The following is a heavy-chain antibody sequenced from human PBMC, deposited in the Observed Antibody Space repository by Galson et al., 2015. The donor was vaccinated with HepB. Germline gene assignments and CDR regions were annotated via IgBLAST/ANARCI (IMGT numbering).Heavy chain of an antibody. Sequence: SLRLSCAASGFTFSGSAMHWVRQASGKGLEWVGRIRSKANSYATAYAASVKGRFTISRDDSKNTAYLQMNSLKTEDTAVYYCTSQTGVVGATTDDAFDIWGQGTMVTVSS. CDR1: GFTFSGSA. J-gene: IGHJ3*02. CDR2: IRSKANSYAT. CDR3: TSQTGVVGATTDDAFDI. D-gene: IGHD1-26*01. V-gene: IGHV3-73*01.